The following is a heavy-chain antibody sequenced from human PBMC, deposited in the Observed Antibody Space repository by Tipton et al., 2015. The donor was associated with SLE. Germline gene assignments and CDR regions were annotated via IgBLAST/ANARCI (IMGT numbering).Heavy chain of an antibody. D-gene: IGHD3-10*01. CDR2: IYDRGST. CDR3: ARQTGDMDV. J-gene: IGHJ6*02. CDR1: GDSICTIANY. V-gene: IGHV4-39*01. Sequence: TLSLTCTVSGDSICTIANYWGWIRQSPGKGLEWVGTIYDRGSTHYNPSLQSRVTISVDTSKSQFSLKLSSVTAADTAVYYCARQTGDMDVWGQGTTVTVSS.